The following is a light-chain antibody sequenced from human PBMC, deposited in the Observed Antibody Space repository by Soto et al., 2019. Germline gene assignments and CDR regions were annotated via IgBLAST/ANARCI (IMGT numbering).Light chain of an antibody. J-gene: IGKJ3*01. V-gene: IGKV3-20*01. CDR3: YQYGTAPLT. CDR2: GAS. Sequence: EVVLTQSPGTLSLSPGERATLSCSASQSVAGNCLAWYQQKRGQAPRLLIYGASRRATGIPDRFSGSGSGTDFTLTISRLEPEDFSVYYCYQYGTAPLTFGPGTKVDI. CDR1: QSVAGNC.